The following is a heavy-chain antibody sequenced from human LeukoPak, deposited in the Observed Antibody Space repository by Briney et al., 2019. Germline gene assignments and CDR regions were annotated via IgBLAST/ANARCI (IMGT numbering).Heavy chain of an antibody. V-gene: IGHV4-39*07. CDR3: VRYSSPSLTLGTDY. D-gene: IGHD6-6*01. Sequence: SETLSLTCTVSGGSISSSSYYWGWIRQPPGKGLEWIGSIYYSGSTYYNPSLKSRVTISVDTSKNQFSLKLSSVTAADTAVYYCVRYSSPSLTLGTDYWGQGTLVTVSS. CDR2: IYYSGST. CDR1: GGSISSSSYY. J-gene: IGHJ4*02.